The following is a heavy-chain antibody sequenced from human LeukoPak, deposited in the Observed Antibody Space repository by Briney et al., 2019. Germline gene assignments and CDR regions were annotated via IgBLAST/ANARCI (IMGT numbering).Heavy chain of an antibody. Sequence: GVSVRLSCAASRFTFNTYCMLWVRQAPGKGLVGVLRINGDGSNSNYADSVTGRFTISRDKARNTLYLQMNGLRAEDTALYYCARTSPTSHFDFWGQGTLLTV. J-gene: IGHJ4*02. D-gene: IGHD3-16*01. V-gene: IGHV3-74*01. CDR1: RFTFNTYC. CDR3: ARTSPTSHFDF. CDR2: INGDGSNS.